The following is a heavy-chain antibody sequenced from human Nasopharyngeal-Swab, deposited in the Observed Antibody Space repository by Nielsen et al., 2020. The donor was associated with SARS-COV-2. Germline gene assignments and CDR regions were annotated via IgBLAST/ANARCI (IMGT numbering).Heavy chain of an antibody. CDR2: ISSSSSTI. CDR3: ASQGGCSGWYSSAFCYYMDV. Sequence: GESLKISCAASGFTFSSYSMNWVRQAPGKGLEWVSYISSSSSTIYYADSVKGRFTISRDNAKNSLYLQMNSLRAEDTAVYYCASQGGCSGWYSSAFCYYMDVWGKGTTVTVSS. V-gene: IGHV3-48*04. D-gene: IGHD6-19*01. CDR1: GFTFSSYS. J-gene: IGHJ6*03.